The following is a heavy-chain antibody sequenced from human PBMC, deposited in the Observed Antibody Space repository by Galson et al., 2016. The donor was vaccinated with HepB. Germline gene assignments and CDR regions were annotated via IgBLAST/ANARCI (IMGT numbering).Heavy chain of an antibody. J-gene: IGHJ6*02. Sequence: PALVKPTQTLTLTCTFAGFSLSTSGVGVGWVRQPPGKALEWLGLIYGDDDKRYSPSLKSRVTITKGTSKNQVVLTMTNMDPVDTATYYCTKDSSAPVINYYYGMDVWGQGTTGTVSS. CDR1: GFSLSTSGVG. CDR2: IYGDDDK. CDR3: TKDSSAPVINYYYGMDV. V-gene: IGHV2-5*02. D-gene: IGHD6-25*01.